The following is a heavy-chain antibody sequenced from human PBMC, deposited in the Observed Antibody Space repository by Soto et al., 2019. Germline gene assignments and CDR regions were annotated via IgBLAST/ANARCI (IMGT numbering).Heavy chain of an antibody. CDR1: GYTFTSYG. J-gene: IGHJ6*03. V-gene: IGHV1-18*01. Sequence: ASVKVSCKASGYTFTSYGISWVRQAPGQGLEWMGWISAYNGNTNYAQKLQGRVTMTTDTSTSTAYMELRSLRSEDTAVYYCARDRVATVTTPPFYYYYMDVWGKGTTVTVSS. CDR2: ISAYNGNT. CDR3: ARDRVATVTTPPFYYYYMDV. D-gene: IGHD4-4*01.